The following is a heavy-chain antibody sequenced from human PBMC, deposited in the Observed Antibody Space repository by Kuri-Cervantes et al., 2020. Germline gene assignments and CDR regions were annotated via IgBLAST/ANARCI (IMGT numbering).Heavy chain of an antibody. CDR3: AKGRSVNWNYFSGMDV. Sequence: GGSLRLSCVASGVAFSNSGMHWVRQAPGKGLEWVAVISYDGSNKYYADSVKGRFTISRDNSKNTLYLQMNSLRAEDTAVYYCAKGRSVNWNYFSGMDVWGQGTTVTVSS. CDR1: GVAFSNSG. J-gene: IGHJ6*02. V-gene: IGHV3-30*18. D-gene: IGHD1-1*01. CDR2: ISYDGSNK.